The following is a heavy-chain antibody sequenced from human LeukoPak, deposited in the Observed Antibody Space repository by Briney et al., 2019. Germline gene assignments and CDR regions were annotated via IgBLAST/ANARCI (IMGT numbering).Heavy chain of an antibody. D-gene: IGHD1-26*01. CDR2: IYHSGRT. J-gene: IGHJ4*02. V-gene: IGHV4-38-2*02. CDR1: GYSISSGYY. Sequence: SETLSLTCTVSGYSISSGYYWGWIRQPPGKGLEWIGSIYHSGRTFYNPSLKSRVTISVDTSKNQFSLKLSSVTAADTAVYYCARESAYSGSYYVRYWGQGTLVTVSS. CDR3: ARESAYSGSYYVRY.